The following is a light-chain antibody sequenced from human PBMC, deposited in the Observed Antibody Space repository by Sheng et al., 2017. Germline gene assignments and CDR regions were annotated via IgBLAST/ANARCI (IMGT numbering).Light chain of an antibody. Sequence: QSALTQPRSVSGSPGQSVIISCTGTSSDIGTYTYVSWYQHHPDKAPKLIIYDVNKGPSGVPDRFSGSKSGNTASLTISGLQAEDEADYYCCSYAGTYNWVFGGGTKLTVL. V-gene: IGLV2-11*01. J-gene: IGLJ3*02. CDR2: DVN. CDR1: SSDIGTYTY. CDR3: CSYAGTYNWV.